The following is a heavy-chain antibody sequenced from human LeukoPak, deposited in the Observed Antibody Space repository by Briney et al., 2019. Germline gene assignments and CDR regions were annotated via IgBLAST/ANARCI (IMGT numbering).Heavy chain of an antibody. Sequence: ASVKVSCKAAGYTFTGYYMQWVRQAPGQGLEWLEWINPNSGATNYAQNFQGRVTMTRDTSISTVYMEVSSLRSDDTAVYYCTRGVRTAAAAWFDPWGQGTLVTVSS. D-gene: IGHD6-13*01. CDR3: TRGVRTAAAAWFDP. CDR1: GYTFTGYY. J-gene: IGHJ5*02. V-gene: IGHV1-2*02. CDR2: INPNSGAT.